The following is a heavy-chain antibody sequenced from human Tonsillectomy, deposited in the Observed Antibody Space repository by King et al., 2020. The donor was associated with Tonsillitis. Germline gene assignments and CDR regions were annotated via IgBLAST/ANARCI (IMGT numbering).Heavy chain of an antibody. CDR3: ARIPLIKYYDTSFDY. V-gene: IGHV1-2*02. J-gene: IGHJ4*02. CDR1: GYTFTGYY. Sequence: VQLVESGAEVKKPGASVKVSCTASGYTFTGYYMHWVRQAPGQGLEWMGWINPNSGGTNYAQKFQGRVTMTRDTSISTAYMELSRLRSDDTAVYYCARIPLIKYYDTSFDYWGQGTLVTVSS. D-gene: IGHD3-22*01. CDR2: INPNSGGT.